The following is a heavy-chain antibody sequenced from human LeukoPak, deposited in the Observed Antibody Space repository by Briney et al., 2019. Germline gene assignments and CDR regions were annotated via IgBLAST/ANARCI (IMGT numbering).Heavy chain of an antibody. D-gene: IGHD2-21*02. CDR2: ISTSSSYI. CDR1: GFTFSGYS. V-gene: IGHV3-21*04. CDR3: ARKYCGGDCYANWYFDL. Sequence: GGSLRLSCGASGFTFSGYSMNWVRQAPGKGLEWVSSISTSSSYIYYADSVKGRFTISRDNAKNSLYLQMNSLRAEDTALYYCARKYCGGDCYANWYFDLWGRGTLVTVSS. J-gene: IGHJ2*01.